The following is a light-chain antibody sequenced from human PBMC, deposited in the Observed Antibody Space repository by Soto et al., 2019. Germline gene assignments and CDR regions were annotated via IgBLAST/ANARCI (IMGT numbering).Light chain of an antibody. CDR2: EVS. CDR1: SSDVGGYNY. CDR3: SSYTSSSTRG. V-gene: IGLV2-14*01. Sequence: QSALTQPASVSGSPGQSITISCTGTSSDVGGYNYVSWYQQHPGKAPKLMIYEVSNRPSGVSNRFSGSKSGNTASLTISGLHAEDEADYYCSSYTSSSTRGFGGGTKLTVL. J-gene: IGLJ2*01.